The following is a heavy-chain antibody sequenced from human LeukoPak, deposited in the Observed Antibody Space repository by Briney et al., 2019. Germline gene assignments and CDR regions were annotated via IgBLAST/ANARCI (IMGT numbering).Heavy chain of an antibody. CDR2: IWYDGSHK. D-gene: IGHD4-17*01. Sequence: GGSLRLSCAASGFSFSSYWMHWVRQAPGKGLEWVALIWYDGSHKKYADSVKGRFTISRDNSKNTLYLQMSSLRADDTAVYYCARYMTTVTTFDYWGQGTLVTVSS. CDR3: ARYMTTVTTFDY. CDR1: GFSFSSYW. J-gene: IGHJ4*02. V-gene: IGHV3-33*08.